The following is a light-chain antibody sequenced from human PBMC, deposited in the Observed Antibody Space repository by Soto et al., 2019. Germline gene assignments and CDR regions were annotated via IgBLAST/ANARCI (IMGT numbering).Light chain of an antibody. CDR2: AAS. J-gene: IGKJ5*01. Sequence: DSQITQSPSTLSASVGDRFTITCRASQGIDSSFAWYQQKPGKAPKLLIYAASSLQSGVPSRFSGSGSGTDFTLTISSLQPEDFATYYCQQLHDYPITFGQGTRLEIK. CDR3: QQLHDYPIT. CDR1: QGIDSS. V-gene: IGKV1-9*01.